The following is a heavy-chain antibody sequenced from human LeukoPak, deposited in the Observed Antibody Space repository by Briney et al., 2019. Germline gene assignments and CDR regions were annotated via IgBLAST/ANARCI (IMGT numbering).Heavy chain of an antibody. CDR3: ASWAGICSTSSCSATPLDY. CDR2: ISAYNGNT. Sequence: ASVKVSCKASGYTFTSYGISWLRQAPGQGPEWMGWISAYNGNTNYAQKFQGRVSMTTDTSTSTAYMEVRSLRSDDTAVYYCASWAGICSTSSCSATPLDYWGQGTPVIVSS. CDR1: GYTFTSYG. D-gene: IGHD2-2*01. J-gene: IGHJ4*02. V-gene: IGHV1-18*01.